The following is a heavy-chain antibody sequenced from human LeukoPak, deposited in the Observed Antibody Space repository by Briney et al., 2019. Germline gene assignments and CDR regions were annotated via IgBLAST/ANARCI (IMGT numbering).Heavy chain of an antibody. Sequence: PGRSLRLSWAASGFTVGSNYINWVRHAPGGGLEWVAVIWVGGSNKYYADSVKGRFTMSSDNSKNTLYLQMNSLTAEDTAAYYCARDSLSLNYYDSSGYFEGPTDYWGQGTLVTVSS. CDR3: ARDSLSLNYYDSSGYFEGPTDY. CDR2: IWVGGSNK. CDR1: GFTVGSNY. V-gene: IGHV3-33*08. J-gene: IGHJ4*02. D-gene: IGHD3-22*01.